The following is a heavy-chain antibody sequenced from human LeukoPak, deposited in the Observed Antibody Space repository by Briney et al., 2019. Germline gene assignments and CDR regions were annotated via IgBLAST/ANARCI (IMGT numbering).Heavy chain of an antibody. V-gene: IGHV3-23*01. CDR1: GFTFSSYA. Sequence: PGGSLRLSCAASGFTFSSYAMSWVRQAPGKGLEWVSAISGSGGSTYYADSVKGRFTISRDNSKNTLYLQMNSLRAEDTAVYYCAKDITYYYDSSGYTDYWGQGTLVTVSS. CDR2: ISGSGGST. CDR3: AKDITYYYDSSGYTDY. J-gene: IGHJ4*02. D-gene: IGHD3-22*01.